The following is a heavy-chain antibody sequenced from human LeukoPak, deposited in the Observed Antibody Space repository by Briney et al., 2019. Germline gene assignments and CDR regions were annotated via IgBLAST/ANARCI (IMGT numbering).Heavy chain of an antibody. Sequence: GGSLRLSCTASGFTVNSYAMSWVRQGPGKGLEWVSAISGSGDNTYYADSVKGRFTISRDNSKNTLYLQMSSLRAEDTAVYYCAKDPSVAGLPDYFDYWGQGTLVTVSS. CDR3: AKDPSVAGLPDYFDY. V-gene: IGHV3-23*01. D-gene: IGHD6-19*01. CDR1: GFTVNSYA. CDR2: ISGSGDNT. J-gene: IGHJ4*02.